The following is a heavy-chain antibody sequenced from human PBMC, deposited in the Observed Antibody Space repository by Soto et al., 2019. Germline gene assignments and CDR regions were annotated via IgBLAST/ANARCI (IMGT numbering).Heavy chain of an antibody. CDR3: ARGGFSGGSCYGRERYYFDY. CDR1: GGSISSSSYY. J-gene: IGHJ4*02. Sequence: SETLSLTCTVSGGSISSSSYYWGWIRQPPGKGLEWIGSIYYSGSTYYNPSLKSRVTISVDTSKNQFSLKLSSVTAADTAVYYCARGGFSGGSCYGRERYYFDYWGQGTLVTVSS. CDR2: IYYSGST. D-gene: IGHD2-15*01. V-gene: IGHV4-39*01.